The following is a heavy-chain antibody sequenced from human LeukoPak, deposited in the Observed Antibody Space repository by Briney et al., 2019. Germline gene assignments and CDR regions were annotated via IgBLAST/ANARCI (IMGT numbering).Heavy chain of an antibody. CDR1: GGSISSYY. J-gene: IGHJ3*02. Sequence: SETLSLTCTVSGGSISSYYWSWIRQPPGKGLEWIGYIYYSGSTNYNPSPKSRVTISVDTSKNQFSLKLSSVTAADTAVYYCASGWSGYEKDDDAFDIWGQGTMVTVSS. CDR2: IYYSGST. V-gene: IGHV4-59*01. CDR3: ASGWSGYEKDDDAFDI. D-gene: IGHD5-12*01.